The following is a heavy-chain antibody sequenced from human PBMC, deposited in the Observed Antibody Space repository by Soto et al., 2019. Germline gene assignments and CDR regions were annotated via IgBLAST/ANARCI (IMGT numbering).Heavy chain of an antibody. D-gene: IGHD5-12*01. V-gene: IGHV3-64D*08. J-gene: IGHJ6*02. Sequence: PGGSLRLSCSASGFTFSSYAMHWVRQAPGKGLEYVSAISSNGGSTYYADSVKGRFTISRDNSKNTLYLQMSSLRAEDTAVYYCVKDNSLGGYERYYYYYGMDVWGQRTTVTVSS. CDR3: VKDNSLGGYERYYYYYGMDV. CDR1: GFTFSSYA. CDR2: ISSNGGST.